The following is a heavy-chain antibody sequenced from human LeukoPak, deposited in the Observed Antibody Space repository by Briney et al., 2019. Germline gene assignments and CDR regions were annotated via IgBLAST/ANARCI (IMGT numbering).Heavy chain of an antibody. CDR2: IYYSGST. V-gene: IGHV4-39*07. J-gene: IGHJ4*02. D-gene: IGHD4-23*01. Sequence: PSETLSLTCTVSGGSISSSSYYWGWIRQPPGKGLEWIGSIYYSGSTYYNPSLKSRVTISVDTSKNQFSLKLSSVTAADTAVYYCARMTPEGTVVTPYAKHFDYWGQGTLVTVSS. CDR3: ARMTPEGTVVTPYAKHFDY. CDR1: GGSISSSSYY.